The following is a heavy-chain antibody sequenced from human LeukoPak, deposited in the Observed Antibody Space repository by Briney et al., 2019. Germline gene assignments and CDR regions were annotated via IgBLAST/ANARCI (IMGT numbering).Heavy chain of an antibody. CDR2: ISGSDGAT. CDR1: GFIFSRYA. D-gene: IGHD6-6*01. Sequence: GGSLRLSCAASGFIFSRYAMTWVRQAPGKGLEWVSSISGSDGATYYADSVKGRFTISRDNSKNTLFLQMNSLRVEDTAVYYCATPASSSIVYYFDYWGQGTLVTVSS. CDR3: ATPASSSIVYYFDY. V-gene: IGHV3-23*01. J-gene: IGHJ4*02.